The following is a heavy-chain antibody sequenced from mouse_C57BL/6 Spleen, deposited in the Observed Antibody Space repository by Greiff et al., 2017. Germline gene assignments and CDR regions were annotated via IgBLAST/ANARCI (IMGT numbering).Heavy chain of an antibody. CDR1: GYTFTDYE. CDR3: TSSLVAY. CDR2: LDPETGGT. J-gene: IGHJ3*01. V-gene: IGHV1-15*01. Sequence: VQLQQSGAELVRPGASVTLSCKASGYTFTDYEMHWVKQTPVHGLEWIGALDPETGGTAYNQKFKGKAILTADKSSSTAYMELRSLTSEDSAVCYCTSSLVAYWGQGTLVTVSA.